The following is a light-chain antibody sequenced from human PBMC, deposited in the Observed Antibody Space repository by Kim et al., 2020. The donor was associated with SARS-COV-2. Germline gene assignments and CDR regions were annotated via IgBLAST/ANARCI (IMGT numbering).Light chain of an antibody. CDR2: GGS. CDR1: QTIGRN. Sequence: LAESPGERATLSCRASQTIGRNLDWYQQKPGQVPRILIYGGSTRASGISARFSGSGSGTEFTLTISSLQSEDFALYYCQQYNALYNFGQGTKLEI. J-gene: IGKJ2*01. CDR3: QQYNALYN. V-gene: IGKV3D-15*01.